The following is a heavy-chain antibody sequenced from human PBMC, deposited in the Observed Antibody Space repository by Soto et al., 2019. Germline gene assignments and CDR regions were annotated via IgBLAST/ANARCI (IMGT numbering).Heavy chain of an antibody. D-gene: IGHD3-9*01. CDR1: GYTFTSYG. CDR2: IIPILGIA. J-gene: IGHJ5*02. Sequence: SVKVSCKASGYTFTSYGISWVRQAPGQGLEWMGRIIPILGIANYAQKFQGRVTITADKSTSTAYMELSSLRSEDTAVYYCAREYYDILTGYHWFDPWGQGTLVTVSS. CDR3: AREYYDILTGYHWFDP. V-gene: IGHV1-69*04.